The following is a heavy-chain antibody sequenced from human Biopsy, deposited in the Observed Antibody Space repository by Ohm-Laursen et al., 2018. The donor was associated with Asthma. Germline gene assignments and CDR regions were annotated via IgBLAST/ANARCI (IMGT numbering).Heavy chain of an antibody. CDR3: ARGQKSAGDRWFDP. V-gene: IGHV4-59*01. Sequence: GTLSLTCTVSGGSINNFYWSWIRQPPGKGLESIGHVYYSGSTNYNPSLESRVTISIDASKNQFSLKLTSVTAADTAVYYCARGQKSAGDRWFDPWGQGTLVTVSS. J-gene: IGHJ5*02. CDR1: GGSINNFY. CDR2: VYYSGST. D-gene: IGHD6-13*01.